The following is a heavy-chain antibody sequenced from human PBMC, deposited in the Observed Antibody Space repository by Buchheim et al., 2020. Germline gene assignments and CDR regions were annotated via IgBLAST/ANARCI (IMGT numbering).Heavy chain of an antibody. V-gene: IGHV4-61*02. CDR1: GGSISSGSYY. CDR3: ARDLKEWLEPYYYYGMDV. CDR2: IYTSGST. Sequence: QVQLQQWGAGLLKPSETLSLTCTVSGGSISSGSYYWSWIRQPAGKGLEWIGRIYTSGSTNYNPSLKSRVTISVDTSKNQFSLKLSSVTAADTAVYYCARDLKEWLEPYYYYGMDVWGQGTT. J-gene: IGHJ6*02. D-gene: IGHD6-19*01.